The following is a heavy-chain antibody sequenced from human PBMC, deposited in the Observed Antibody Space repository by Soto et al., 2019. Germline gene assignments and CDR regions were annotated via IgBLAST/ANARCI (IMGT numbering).Heavy chain of an antibody. CDR3: ARGASGHSYRSPTFDY. V-gene: IGHV3-23*01. Sequence: GGSLRLSCAASGFTFSNCAMNGVRQAPGKGLEWVSAISGSGGSTFYADSVKGRFTISRDNPKNTLYLQMNNLRAEDTAVYYCARGASGHSYRSPTFDYWGQGTLVTVSS. J-gene: IGHJ4*02. CDR1: GFTFSNCA. CDR2: ISGSGGST. D-gene: IGHD3-16*02.